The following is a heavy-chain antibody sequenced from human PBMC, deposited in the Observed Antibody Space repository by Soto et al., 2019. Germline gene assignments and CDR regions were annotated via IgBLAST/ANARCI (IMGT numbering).Heavy chain of an antibody. Sequence: ASRWMRKANGQRLEWMGWINAGNGNTKYSQKFQGRVTITRDTSASTAYMELSSLRSEDTAVYYCARGGTYGDYVIAHYWGQGTLVTVSS. D-gene: IGHD4-17*01. CDR2: INAGNGNT. V-gene: IGHV1-3*01. CDR1: A. J-gene: IGHJ4*02. CDR3: ARGGTYGDYVIAHY.